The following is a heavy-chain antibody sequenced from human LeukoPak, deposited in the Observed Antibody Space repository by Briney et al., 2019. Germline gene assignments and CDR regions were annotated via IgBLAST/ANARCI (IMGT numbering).Heavy chain of an antibody. J-gene: IGHJ4*02. CDR3: ARSNVLTGYFTRKVGFDF. CDR1: GGSISSSSYY. Sequence: SETLSLTCTVSGGSISSSSYYWGWIRQPPGKGLEWIGSIYYSGNIYYNLSLKSRVTMSVDTSKNNFSLSLSSVTAADTAVYYCARSNVLTGYFTRKVGFDFWGQGTLVTVSS. V-gene: IGHV4-39*02. D-gene: IGHD3-9*01. CDR2: IYYSGNI.